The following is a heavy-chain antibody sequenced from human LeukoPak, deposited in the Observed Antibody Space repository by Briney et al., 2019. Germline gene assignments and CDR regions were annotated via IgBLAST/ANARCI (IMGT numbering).Heavy chain of an antibody. D-gene: IGHD6-13*01. CDR3: VRDPSYGSSWYYYMDV. V-gene: IGHV3-74*01. CDR2: LNSDGSYT. Sequence: GGSLRLSCVASGFSFSNYWMSWGRQAPGTGLLFVSRLNSDGSYTDYADSAKGRFTISRDNSKNSLYLQMDSLRVEDTAVYYCVRDPSYGSSWYYYMDVWGKGTTVTVSS. CDR1: GFSFSNYW. J-gene: IGHJ6*03.